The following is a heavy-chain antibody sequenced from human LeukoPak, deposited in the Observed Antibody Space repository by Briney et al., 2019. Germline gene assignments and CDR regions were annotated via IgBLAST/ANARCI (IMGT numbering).Heavy chain of an antibody. CDR3: AKDAAGTALFDH. V-gene: IGHV3-23*01. J-gene: IGHJ4*02. D-gene: IGHD6-13*01. CDR2: VSESGSNT. Sequence: GGSLRLSCAASGFTFSTYAMGWVRRAPGKGLEWVSGVSESGSNTYYVDSVKGRFTISRDNFKDTLYLQMNSLRAEDTATYYCAKDAAGTALFDHWGQGILVTVSS. CDR1: GFTFSTYA.